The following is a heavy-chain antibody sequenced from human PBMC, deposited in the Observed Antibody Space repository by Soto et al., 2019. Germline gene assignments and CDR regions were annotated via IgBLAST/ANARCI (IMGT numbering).Heavy chain of an antibody. D-gene: IGHD3-10*01. J-gene: IGHJ1*01. CDR2: IDPSDSYT. CDR3: SRHRVPTRNRFAS. CDR1: GYSFTSYW. V-gene: IGHV5-10-1*01. Sequence: PGESLKISCKGSGYSFTSYWISWVRQMPGKGLEWMGRIDPSDSYTNYSPSFQGHVTISADKSISTAYLQWSSLKASDTAMYYCSRHRVPTRNRFASCGQGSLVPVSS.